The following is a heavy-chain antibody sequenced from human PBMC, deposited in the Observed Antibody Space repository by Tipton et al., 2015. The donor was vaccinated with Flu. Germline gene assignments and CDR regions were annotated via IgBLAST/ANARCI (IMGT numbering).Heavy chain of an antibody. D-gene: IGHD3-3*01. CDR1: GYSISSGYY. Sequence: TLSLTCSVSGYSISSGYYWGWIRQPPGKGLEWIRSIYHSGSTYFNPPLKSRATISLDASNNQYSLKLSSVTAADTAVYYCARALYDFWSLHYDQRYFDYWGQGTLVTVSS. J-gene: IGHJ4*02. CDR2: IYHSGST. V-gene: IGHV4-38-2*02. CDR3: ARALYDFWSLHYDQRYFDY.